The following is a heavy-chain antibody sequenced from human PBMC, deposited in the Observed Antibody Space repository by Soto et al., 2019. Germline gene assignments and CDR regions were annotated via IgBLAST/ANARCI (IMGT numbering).Heavy chain of an antibody. D-gene: IGHD6-19*01. Sequence: SETLSLTCAVYGGSFSGYYWSWIRQPPGKGLEWIGEINHSGSTNYNPSLKSRVTISVDTSKNQFSLKLSSVTAADTAVYYCASSKGIAVAGTRFDYWGQGTLVTVSS. J-gene: IGHJ4*02. CDR2: INHSGST. CDR3: ASSKGIAVAGTRFDY. V-gene: IGHV4-34*01. CDR1: GGSFSGYY.